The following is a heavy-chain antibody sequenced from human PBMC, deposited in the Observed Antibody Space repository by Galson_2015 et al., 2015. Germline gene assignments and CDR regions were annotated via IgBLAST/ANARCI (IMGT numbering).Heavy chain of an antibody. Sequence: SLRLSCAASGFTFSSYSMNWVRQAPGKGLEWVSSISSSSSYIYYADSVKGRFTISRDNAKNSLYLQMNSLRAEDTAVYYCARDLASVHFDIWGQGTMVTVSS. CDR2: ISSSSSYI. D-gene: IGHD3-10*02. CDR3: ARDLASVHFDI. V-gene: IGHV3-21*01. CDR1: GFTFSSYS. J-gene: IGHJ3*02.